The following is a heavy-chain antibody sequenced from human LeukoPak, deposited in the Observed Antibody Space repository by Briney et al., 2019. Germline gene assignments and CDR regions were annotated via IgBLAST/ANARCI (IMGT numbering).Heavy chain of an antibody. CDR2: IKSKTDGGTT. CDR3: TTSRGIAVAGKGDY. J-gene: IGHJ4*02. V-gene: IGHV3-15*01. CDR1: GFTFSNAW. Sequence: PGGSLRLSCAASGFTFSNAWMSWVRQAPGKGLEWVGRIKSKTDGGTTDYAAPVKGRFTISRDDSKTTLYLQMNSLKTEDTAVYYCTTSRGIAVAGKGDYWGQGTLVTVSS. D-gene: IGHD6-19*01.